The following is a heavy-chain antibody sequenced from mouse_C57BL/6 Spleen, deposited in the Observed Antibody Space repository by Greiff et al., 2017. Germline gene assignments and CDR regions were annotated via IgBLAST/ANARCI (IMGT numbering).Heavy chain of an antibody. CDR2: IWRGGST. D-gene: IGHD5-1-1*01. Sequence: VQLQQSGPGLVQPSQSLSITCTVSGFSLTSYGVHWVRQSPGKGLEWLGVIWRGGSTDYNAAFMSRLSITKDNSKSQVFFKMNSLQADDTAIYYCAKTENTDYYAMDYWCQGTSVTVSS. V-gene: IGHV2-5*01. CDR3: AKTENTDYYAMDY. CDR1: GFSLTSYG. J-gene: IGHJ4*01.